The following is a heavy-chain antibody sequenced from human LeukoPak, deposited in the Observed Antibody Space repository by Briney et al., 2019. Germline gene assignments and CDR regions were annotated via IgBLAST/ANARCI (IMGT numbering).Heavy chain of an antibody. CDR3: AKNGLGYGFDI. J-gene: IGHJ3*02. V-gene: IGHV3-23*01. Sequence: GGSLRLSCAASGFTFSTYTMSWVRQAPGKGLEWVSSISGNGGSPYNADSVKGRFTTSRDDSKSTVYLQMNSLRADDTAVYYCAKNGLGYGFDIWGQGTMVTVSS. CDR2: ISGNGGSP. CDR1: GFTFSTYT. D-gene: IGHD6-19*01.